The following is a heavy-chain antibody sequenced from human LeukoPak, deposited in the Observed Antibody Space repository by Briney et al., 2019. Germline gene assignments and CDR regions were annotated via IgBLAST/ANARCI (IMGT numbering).Heavy chain of an antibody. Sequence: SETLSLTCAVYGGSFSGYYWSWIRQPPGKGLEWIGEIKHSGSTNYNPSLKSRVTISVDTSKNQFSLKLSSVTAADTAVYYCARETYYDILTGYYSPTPFDYWGQGTLVTVSS. CDR2: IKHSGST. CDR1: GGSFSGYY. V-gene: IGHV4-34*01. CDR3: ARETYYDILTGYYSPTPFDY. J-gene: IGHJ4*02. D-gene: IGHD3-9*01.